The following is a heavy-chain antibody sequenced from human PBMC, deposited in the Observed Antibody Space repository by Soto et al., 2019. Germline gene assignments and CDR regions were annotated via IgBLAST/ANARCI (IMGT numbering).Heavy chain of an antibody. CDR1: GFTFSSYG. Sequence: GGSLRLSCAASGFTFSSYGMHWVRQAPGKGLEWVAVIWYDGSNKYYADSVKGRFTISRDNSKNTLYLQMNSLRAEDTAVYYCARDLADSSGWNVAAFDIWGQGTMVTVSS. D-gene: IGHD6-19*01. CDR3: ARDLADSSGWNVAAFDI. V-gene: IGHV3-33*01. J-gene: IGHJ3*02. CDR2: IWYDGSNK.